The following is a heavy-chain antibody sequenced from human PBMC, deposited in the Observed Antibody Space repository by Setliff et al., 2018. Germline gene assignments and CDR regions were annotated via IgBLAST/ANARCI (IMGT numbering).Heavy chain of an antibody. CDR2: MDHSGST. J-gene: IGHJ4*02. V-gene: IGHV4-38-2*01. CDR1: GYSISSGYS. CDR3: ARLYSGYDNLFDY. D-gene: IGHD5-12*01. Sequence: ETLSLTCAVSGYSISSGYSWGWIRQPPGKGLEWIGSMDHSGSTYYNPSLKSRVTISVDTSKNHFSLKLSSVTAADTAVYYCARLYSGYDNLFDYWGQGTLVTVSS.